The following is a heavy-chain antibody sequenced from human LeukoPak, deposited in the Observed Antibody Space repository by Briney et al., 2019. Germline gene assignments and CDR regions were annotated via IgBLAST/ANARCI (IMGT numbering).Heavy chain of an antibody. CDR3: AKQDQLLFLGWFDP. J-gene: IGHJ5*02. D-gene: IGHD2-2*01. V-gene: IGHV3-23*01. CDR2: ISGSGGST. Sequence: GGSLRLSCAASGFTFSSYAMSWVRQAPGKGLEWVSAISGSGGSTYYADSVKGRFTIFRDNSKNTLYLQMNSLRAEDTAVYYCAKQDQLLFLGWFDPWGQGTLVTVSS. CDR1: GFTFSSYA.